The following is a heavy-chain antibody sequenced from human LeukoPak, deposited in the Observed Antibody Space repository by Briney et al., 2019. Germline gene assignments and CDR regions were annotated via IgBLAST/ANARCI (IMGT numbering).Heavy chain of an antibody. CDR3: ARGHGHGRTNYYFDY. V-gene: IGHV1-69*13. J-gene: IGHJ4*02. D-gene: IGHD1-7*01. CDR1: GGTFSSYA. Sequence: AASVKVSCKASGGTFSSYAISWVRQAPGQGLEWMGGIIPIFGTANYAQKFQGRVTITADESTSTAYMELSSLRSEDTAVYYCARGHGHGRTNYYFDYWGQGSLVTVSS. CDR2: IIPIFGTA.